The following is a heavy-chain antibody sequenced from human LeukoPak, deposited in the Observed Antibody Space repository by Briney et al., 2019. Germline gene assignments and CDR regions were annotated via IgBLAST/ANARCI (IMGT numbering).Heavy chain of an antibody. Sequence: GGSLRLSCAASGFTFSSYGMHWVRQAPGKGLEWVAFIRYDGSNKYYADSVKGRFTISRDNSKNTLYLQMNSLRAEDTAVYYCAKGLQDQTYYGYYYMDVWGKGTMVTVSS. V-gene: IGHV3-30*02. D-gene: IGHD3-10*01. CDR1: GFTFSSYG. CDR2: IRYDGSNK. J-gene: IGHJ6*03. CDR3: AKGLQDQTYYGYYYMDV.